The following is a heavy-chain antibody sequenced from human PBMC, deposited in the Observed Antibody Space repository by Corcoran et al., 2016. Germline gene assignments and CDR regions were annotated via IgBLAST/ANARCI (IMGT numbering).Heavy chain of an antibody. CDR1: GGSISSSSYY. CDR3: ATRTTQHYSSSWYGTLFDY. V-gene: IGHV4-39*01. J-gene: IGHJ4*02. D-gene: IGHD6-13*01. Sequence: QLQLQESGPGLVKPSETLSLTCTVSGGSISSSSYYWGWIRQPPGKGLEWIGSIYYSGSTYYNPSLKSRVTISVDTSKNQFSLKRSSVTAADTAVYYCATRTTQHYSSSWYGTLFDYWGQGTLVTVSS. CDR2: IYYSGST.